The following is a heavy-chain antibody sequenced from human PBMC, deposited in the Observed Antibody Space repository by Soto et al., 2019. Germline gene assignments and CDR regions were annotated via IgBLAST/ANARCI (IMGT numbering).Heavy chain of an antibody. D-gene: IGHD6-6*01. J-gene: IGHJ4*02. Sequence: QVQLVESGGGVVQPGRSLRLSCAASGFTFSSYAMHWVRQAPGKGLEWVAVISYDGSNKYYADSVKGRFTISRDNSKNTLYLQMNSLRAEDTAVYYSARDRSSDYFDYWGRGTLVTVSS. CDR2: ISYDGSNK. CDR3: ARDRSSDYFDY. CDR1: GFTFSSYA. V-gene: IGHV3-30-3*01.